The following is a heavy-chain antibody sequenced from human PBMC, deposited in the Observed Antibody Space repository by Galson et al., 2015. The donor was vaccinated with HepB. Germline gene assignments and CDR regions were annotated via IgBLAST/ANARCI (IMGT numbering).Heavy chain of an antibody. D-gene: IGHD3-10*01. J-gene: IGHJ4*02. CDR1: GYTFTDYY. V-gene: IGHV1-2*02. CDR3: ARISPGRSGTYYFDY. Sequence: QSGAEVKKPGSSVKVSCKASGYTFTDYYMHWVRQAPGQGLEWMGWINPNSGDTNYAQKFQGRVTMTRDTSISTAYMELSRLRSDDPAVYYCARISPGRSGTYYFDYWGQGTLVTVSS. CDR2: INPNSGDT.